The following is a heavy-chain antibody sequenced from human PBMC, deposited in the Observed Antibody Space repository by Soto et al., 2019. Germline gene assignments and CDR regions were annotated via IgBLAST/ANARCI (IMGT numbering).Heavy chain of an antibody. Sequence: GGSLRLSCAASGFTFSSYGMHWVRQAPGKGLEWVAVISYDGSNKYYADSVKGRFTISRDNSKNTLYLQMNSLRAEDTAVYYCAKDLDWNDGFDYWGQGTLVT. J-gene: IGHJ4*02. CDR3: AKDLDWNDGFDY. CDR1: GFTFSSYG. V-gene: IGHV3-30*18. CDR2: ISYDGSNK. D-gene: IGHD1-1*01.